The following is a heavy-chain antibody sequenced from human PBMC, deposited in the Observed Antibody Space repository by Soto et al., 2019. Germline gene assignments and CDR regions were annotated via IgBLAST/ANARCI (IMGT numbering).Heavy chain of an antibody. CDR3: GRDGALGDTAVVDS. V-gene: IGHV3-33*01. Sequence: QVQLVESGEAVARPGKPLESSLARQELRFIPNGMPWFRKAPGKGLEWVAVIWYDGSNKYQGDSLKGRFTISRDNSKNTLYLQINNLRAEDTAVYYCGRDGALGDTAVVDSWGQGTLVTVSS. D-gene: IGHD5-18*01. CDR1: ELRFIPNG. CDR2: IWYDGSNK. J-gene: IGHJ4*02.